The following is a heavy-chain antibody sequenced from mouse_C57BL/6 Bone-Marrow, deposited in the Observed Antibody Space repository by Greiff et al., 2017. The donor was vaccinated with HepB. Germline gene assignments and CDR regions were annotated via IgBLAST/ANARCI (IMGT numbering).Heavy chain of an antibody. J-gene: IGHJ3*01. CDR2: ISYDGSN. CDR1: GYSITSGYY. CDR3: ARGHTDDYDGNPSFAY. Sequence: DVQLVESGPGLVKPSQSLSLTCSVTGYSITSGYYWNWIRQFPGNKLEWMGYISYDGSNNYNPSLKNRISITRDTSKNQFFLKLNSVTTEDTATYYCARGHTDDYDGNPSFAYWGQGTLVTVSA. D-gene: IGHD2-4*01. V-gene: IGHV3-6*01.